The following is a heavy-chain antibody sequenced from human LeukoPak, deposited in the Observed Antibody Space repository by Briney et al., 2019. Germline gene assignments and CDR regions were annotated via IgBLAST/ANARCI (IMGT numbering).Heavy chain of an antibody. CDR3: AELGVTMIGGV. J-gene: IGHJ6*04. Sequence: GGSLRLSCAASGFTFSSYSMNWVRQAPGKGLEWVSYISSSSSTIYYAESVKGRFTISRDNAKNSLYLQMNSLRAEDTAVYYCAELGVTMIGGVWGKGTTVTISS. V-gene: IGHV3-48*04. CDR1: GFTFSSYS. CDR2: ISSSSSTI. D-gene: IGHD3-10*02.